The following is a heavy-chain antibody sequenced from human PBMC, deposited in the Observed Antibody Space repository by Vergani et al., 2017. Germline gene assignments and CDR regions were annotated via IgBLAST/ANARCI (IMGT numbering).Heavy chain of an antibody. V-gene: IGHV3-66*02. CDR3: ARGSWNPLYGPRYFDL. CDR2: IYSGGST. Sequence: VQLVESGGGLVQPGGSLRLSCAASGFTVSSNYMSWVRQAPGKGLEWVSVIYSGGSTYYADSVKGRFTISRDNSKNTLYLQMNSLRAEDTAVYYCARGSWNPLYGPRYFDLWGRGTLVTVSS. D-gene: IGHD1-1*01. CDR1: GFTVSSNY. J-gene: IGHJ2*01.